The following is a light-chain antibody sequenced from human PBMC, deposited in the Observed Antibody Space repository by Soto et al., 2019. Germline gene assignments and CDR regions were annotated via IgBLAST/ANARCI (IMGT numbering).Light chain of an antibody. Sequence: QSVLTQPPSASGTPGQRVTISCSGSSGDVGGYTYVSWYQHSPGKAPKLLIYEVSKRAQGVPDRFTGSKSGNTASLTVSELQPDDEADYYCCSSGGRNGFVVFGGGTKVTVL. CDR3: CSSGGRNGFVV. CDR2: EVS. J-gene: IGLJ2*01. V-gene: IGLV2-8*01. CDR1: SGDVGGYTY.